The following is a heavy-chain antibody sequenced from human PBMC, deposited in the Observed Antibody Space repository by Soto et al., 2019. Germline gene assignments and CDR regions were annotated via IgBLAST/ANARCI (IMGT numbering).Heavy chain of an antibody. V-gene: IGHV3-23*01. CDR1: GFTVSGKKY. CDR3: AKGVSQYTPLALFDY. Sequence: PGGSLRLSCEVFGFTVSGKKYVAWVRQAPGKGLEWVSTISGSDGRTYSTNSVKGRFTISRDNSRNTAYLQMNSLRVEDTAVYYCAKGVSQYTPLALFDYWGRGTLVTVSS. CDR2: ISGSDGRT. J-gene: IGHJ4*02. D-gene: IGHD5-18*01.